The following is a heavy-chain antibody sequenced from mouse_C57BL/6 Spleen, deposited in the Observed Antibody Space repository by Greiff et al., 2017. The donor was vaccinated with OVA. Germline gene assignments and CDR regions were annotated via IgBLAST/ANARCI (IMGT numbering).Heavy chain of an antibody. D-gene: IGHD2-4*01. Sequence: QVQLQQSGAELVKPGASVKISCKASGYAFSSYWMNWVKQRPGKGLEWIGQIYPGDGDTNYNGKFKGKATLTADKSSSTAYMQLSSLTSEDSAVYFCARGGYDYEDAMDYWGQGTSVTVSS. CDR3: ARGGYDYEDAMDY. J-gene: IGHJ4*01. CDR1: GYAFSSYW. V-gene: IGHV1-80*01. CDR2: IYPGDGDT.